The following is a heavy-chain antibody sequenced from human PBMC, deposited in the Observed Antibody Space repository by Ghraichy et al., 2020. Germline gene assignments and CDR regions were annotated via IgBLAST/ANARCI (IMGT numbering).Heavy chain of an antibody. CDR2: ISAYNGNT. CDR1: GYTFTSYG. D-gene: IGHD3-22*01. CDR3: ARDDDSSGYYYHDAFDI. Sequence: ASVKVSCKASGYTFTSYGISWVRQAPGQGLEWMGWISAYNGNTNYAQKLQGRVTMTTDTSTSTAYMELRSLRSDDTAVYYCARDDDSSGYYYHDAFDIWGQGTMVTVSS. J-gene: IGHJ3*02. V-gene: IGHV1-18*01.